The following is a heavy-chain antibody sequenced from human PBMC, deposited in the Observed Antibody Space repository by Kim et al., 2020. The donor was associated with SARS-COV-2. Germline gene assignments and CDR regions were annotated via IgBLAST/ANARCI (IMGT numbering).Heavy chain of an antibody. CDR1: GGSISSYY. CDR3: ARRRGYYFDY. D-gene: IGHD3-10*01. Sequence: SETLSLTCTVSGGSISSYYWSWIRQPPGKGLEWIGYIYYSGSTNYNPSLESRVTISVDTSKNQFSLKLSSVTAADTAVYYCARRRGYYFDYWGQGTLVTVS. J-gene: IGHJ4*02. CDR2: IYYSGST. V-gene: IGHV4-59*08.